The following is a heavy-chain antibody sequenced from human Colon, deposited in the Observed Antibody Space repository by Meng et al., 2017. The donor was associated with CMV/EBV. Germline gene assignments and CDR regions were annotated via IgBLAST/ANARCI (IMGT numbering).Heavy chain of an antibody. V-gene: IGHV4-61*08. CDR1: GGSVSSSDYY. J-gene: IGHJ4*02. CDR2: IYYSGST. Sequence: GSLRLSCTVSGGSVSSSDYYWSWIRQPPGKGLEWIEYIYYSGSTNYNPSLKSRVTISVDTSKNQFSLKLSSVTAADTAVYYCAREVWGSLCYFDYWGQGTLVTVSS. CDR3: AREVWGSLCYFDY. D-gene: IGHD3-16*01.